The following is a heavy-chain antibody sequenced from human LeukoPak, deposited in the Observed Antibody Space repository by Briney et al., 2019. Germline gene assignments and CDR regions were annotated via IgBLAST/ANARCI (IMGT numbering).Heavy chain of an antibody. CDR1: GGTFSSYA. Sequence: GASVKVSCKASGGTFSSYAISWVRQAPGQGLEWMGGIIPIFGTANYAQKFQGRVTITADESTSTAYMELSSLRSEDTAVYYCARGATIFGVAPRLYYYYYMDVWGKGTTVTVSS. CDR2: IIPIFGTA. D-gene: IGHD3-3*01. J-gene: IGHJ6*03. CDR3: ARGATIFGVAPRLYYYYYMDV. V-gene: IGHV1-69*13.